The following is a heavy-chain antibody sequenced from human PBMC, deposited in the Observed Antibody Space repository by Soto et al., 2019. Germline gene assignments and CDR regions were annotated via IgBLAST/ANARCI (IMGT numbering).Heavy chain of an antibody. Sequence: QVQLVESGGGVVQPGRSLRLSCAASGFTFSIYAMHWVRQAPGKGLKWVTVISYDGSNKYYSDSVKGRFTISRDTSKNTLYLQINCLRAEATAVYFCARDRSRSSWSFISPYGMGGCGQGTTVTVSS. CDR1: GFTFSIYA. CDR2: ISYDGSNK. J-gene: IGHJ6*02. CDR3: ARDRSRSSWSFISPYGMGG. D-gene: IGHD6-13*01. V-gene: IGHV3-30-3*01.